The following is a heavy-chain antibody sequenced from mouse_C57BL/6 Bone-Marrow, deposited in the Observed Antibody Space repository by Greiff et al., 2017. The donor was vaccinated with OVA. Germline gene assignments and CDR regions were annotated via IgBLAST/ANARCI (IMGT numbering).Heavy chain of an antibody. J-gene: IGHJ3*01. CDR3: ARGGPYYYGGSPWFAD. V-gene: IGHV3-6*01. CDR2: ISYDGST. Sequence: EVQLVESGPGLVKPSPSLSLTCSVTGYSFTSGYYWYWIRQFPGNKLEWMGYISYDGSTNYNPSLKNRISITRDTSKNQFFLKLNSVTTEDTATDYCARGGPYYYGGSPWFADWGQGTLVTVSA. CDR1: GYSFTSGYY. D-gene: IGHD1-1*01.